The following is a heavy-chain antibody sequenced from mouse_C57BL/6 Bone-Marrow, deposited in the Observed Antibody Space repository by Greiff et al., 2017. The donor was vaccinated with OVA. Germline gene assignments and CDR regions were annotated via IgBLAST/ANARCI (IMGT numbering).Heavy chain of an antibody. CDR3: ARGSGYYGSSYWYFDV. D-gene: IGHD1-1*01. CDR1: GYTFTSYG. J-gene: IGHJ1*03. Sequence: VQLQESGAELARPGASVKLSCKASGYTFTSYGISWVKQRTGQGLEWIGEIYPRSGNTYYNEKFKGKATLTADKSSSPAYMELRSLASEDSAVYFCARGSGYYGSSYWYFDVWGTGTTVTVSS. CDR2: IYPRSGNT. V-gene: IGHV1-81*01.